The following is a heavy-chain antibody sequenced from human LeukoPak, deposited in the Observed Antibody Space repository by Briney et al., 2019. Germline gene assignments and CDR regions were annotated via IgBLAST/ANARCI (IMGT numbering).Heavy chain of an antibody. CDR1: GGSFSGFY. Sequence: SETLSLTCAVYGGSFSGFYWNWIRQPPGKGLEWIGEMNHSGRSNYNPSLKSRVTISVDTSKKQFSLKLNSVTAADTAVYYCARVGVMATVNGYRYHSLDVWGQGTTVTVSS. CDR2: MNHSGRS. D-gene: IGHD5-12*01. J-gene: IGHJ6*02. V-gene: IGHV4-34*01. CDR3: ARVGVMATVNGYRYHSLDV.